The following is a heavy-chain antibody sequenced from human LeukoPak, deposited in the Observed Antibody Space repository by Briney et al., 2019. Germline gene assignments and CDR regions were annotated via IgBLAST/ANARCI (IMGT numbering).Heavy chain of an antibody. CDR2: INPNSGGT. Sequence: GASVKVSCKASGYTFTGYYMHWVRQAPGQGVEWMGWINPNSGGTNYAQKFQGRVTMTRDTSISTAYMELSRLRSDDTAVYYCARGLGGSYYVYSFDYWGQGTLVTVSS. J-gene: IGHJ4*02. V-gene: IGHV1-2*02. CDR3: ARGLGGSYYVYSFDY. CDR1: GYTFTGYY. D-gene: IGHD1-26*01.